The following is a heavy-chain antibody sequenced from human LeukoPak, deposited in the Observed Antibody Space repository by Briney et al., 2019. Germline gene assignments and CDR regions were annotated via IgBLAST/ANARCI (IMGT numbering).Heavy chain of an antibody. V-gene: IGHV4-39*02. CDR1: GGSISSSSYY. Sequence: SETLSLTCSVSGGSISSSSYYWGSVRQAPGKVLEWIGSMYYRGTTYENSSLKSRLTLSIDTSNNQFSLKLTSVTAADTAVYYCAREYSRSVVAGSRPDLWGQGLLVTVSS. D-gene: IGHD2-21*01. CDR2: MYYRGTT. CDR3: AREYSRSVVAGSRPDL. J-gene: IGHJ4*02.